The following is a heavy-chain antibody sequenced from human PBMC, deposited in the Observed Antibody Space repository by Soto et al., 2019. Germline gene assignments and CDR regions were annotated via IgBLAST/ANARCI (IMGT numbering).Heavy chain of an antibody. CDR1: GGSIRSYY. Sequence: PSETLSLTCTVSGGSIRSYYWSWIRQPPGKGLEWIGYIYYSGSTDYNPSLKSRVTISVDTSKKQFSLKLSSVTAADTAVYYCAKEYIVLVQGAMKRGWFDPWGQGTLVTVSS. D-gene: IGHD2-2*01. CDR2: IYYSGST. V-gene: IGHV4-59*13. J-gene: IGHJ5*02. CDR3: AKEYIVLVQGAMKRGWFDP.